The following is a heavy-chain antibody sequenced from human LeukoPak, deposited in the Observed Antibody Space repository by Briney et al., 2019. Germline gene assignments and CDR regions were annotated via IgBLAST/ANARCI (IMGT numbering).Heavy chain of an antibody. J-gene: IGHJ4*02. CDR3: ARWSYVSGTWFLDS. CDR1: GFTFNSYW. V-gene: IGHV3-7*05. Sequence: GESLRLSCEASGFTFNSYWMSWVRQAPGKGLEWVADINEDGSTIYYVNSVKGRFTISRDNAKNSLSLQLNTLRAEDRAVYYCARWSYVSGTWFLDSWGQGTLVTVSS. CDR2: INEDGSTI. D-gene: IGHD3-10*01.